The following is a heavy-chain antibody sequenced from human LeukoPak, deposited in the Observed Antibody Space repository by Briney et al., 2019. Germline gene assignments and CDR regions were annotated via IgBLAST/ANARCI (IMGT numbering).Heavy chain of an antibody. J-gene: IGHJ4*02. Sequence: SETLSLTCTVSGGSISSSTYYWGWIRQPPGKGLEWIGSIYYSGSTYYNPSLKSRVTISVDTSKNQFSLKLSSVTAADSAVYYCARHGPRRGPYYFDYWGQGTLVTVSS. V-gene: IGHV4-39*01. D-gene: IGHD3-16*01. CDR1: GGSISSSTYY. CDR2: IYYSGST. CDR3: ARHGPRRGPYYFDY.